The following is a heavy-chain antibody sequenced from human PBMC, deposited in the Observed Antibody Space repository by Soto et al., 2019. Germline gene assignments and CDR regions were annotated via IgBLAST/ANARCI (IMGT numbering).Heavy chain of an antibody. CDR2: IYHSGST. J-gene: IGHJ4*02. CDR3: AREGCSGGSCYFDH. CDR1: GGSISSGGYS. Sequence: SETLSLTCAVSGGSISSGGYSWTWIRQPPGKGLEWIGYIYHSGSTGYNPSLKSRVTISGDRSKNQFSLRLTSVTAADTAVYYCAREGCSGGSCYFDHWGQGTLVTVS. D-gene: IGHD2-15*01. V-gene: IGHV4-30-2*01.